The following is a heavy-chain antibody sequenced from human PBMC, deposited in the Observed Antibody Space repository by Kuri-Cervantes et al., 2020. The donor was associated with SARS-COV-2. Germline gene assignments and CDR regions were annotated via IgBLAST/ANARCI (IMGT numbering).Heavy chain of an antibody. CDR1: EFTFSSFG. D-gene: IGHD3-3*01. Sequence: GGSLRLSCAASEFTFSSFGMHWVRQAPGKGLEWVAVISYDGSNKYYADSVKGRFTISRDNSKNTLYLQMNSLRAEDTAVYYCARDWGSGYSGGRGMDVWGQGTTVTVSS. J-gene: IGHJ6*02. CDR2: ISYDGSNK. V-gene: IGHV3-30*19. CDR3: ARDWGSGYSGGRGMDV.